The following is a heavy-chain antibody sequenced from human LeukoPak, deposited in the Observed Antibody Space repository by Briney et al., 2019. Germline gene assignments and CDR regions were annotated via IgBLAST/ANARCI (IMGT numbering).Heavy chain of an antibody. CDR3: ALRYCTSTSRYPYFDY. D-gene: IGHD2-2*01. J-gene: IGHJ4*02. CDR2: INNDGSST. V-gene: IGHV3-74*01. CDR1: GFTFNSYW. Sequence: QPGGSLRLSCAASGFTFNSYWMHWVRQAPGKGLVWVSRINNDGSSTNYADSVKGRFTTSRDNAKNTLYLQMNSLRAEDTAVYYCALRYCTSTSRYPYFDYWGQGTVVTVSS.